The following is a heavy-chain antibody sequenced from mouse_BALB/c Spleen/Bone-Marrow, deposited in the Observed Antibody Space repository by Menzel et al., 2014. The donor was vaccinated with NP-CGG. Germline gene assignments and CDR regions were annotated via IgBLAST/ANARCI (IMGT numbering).Heavy chain of an antibody. CDR3: ARATGYYFDY. V-gene: IGHV3-8*02. CDR1: GDSITNAY. CDR2: ISYSGHT. J-gene: IGHJ2*01. D-gene: IGHD4-1*01. Sequence: EVKLVESGPSLVKPSQTLSLTCSVTGDSITNAYWNWIRKFPGNKINYMGYISYSGHTYYNPSLKSRISITRDTSKNQYYLQLNSVTTEDTATYFCARATGYYFDYWGQGTTLTVSS.